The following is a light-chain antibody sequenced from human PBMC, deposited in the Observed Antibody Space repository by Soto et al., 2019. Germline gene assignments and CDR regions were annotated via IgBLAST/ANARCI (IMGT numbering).Light chain of an antibody. V-gene: IGKV3-20*01. CDR1: QSLNSSY. Sequence: DIVFTQSPCTLSLSPGERATLSCRASQSLNSSYLAWYQQKPGQAPRLLIYDASSRATGIPDRFSGSGSGTDFTLTISRLEPEDSAVYYCQQYGSSPPITFGQGTRLEIK. J-gene: IGKJ5*01. CDR2: DAS. CDR3: QQYGSSPPIT.